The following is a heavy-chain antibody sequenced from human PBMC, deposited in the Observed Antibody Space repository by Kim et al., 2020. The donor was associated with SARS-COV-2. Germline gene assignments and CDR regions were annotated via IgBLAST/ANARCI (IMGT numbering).Heavy chain of an antibody. Sequence: GGSLRLSCAASGFTFSSYSMNWVRQAPGKGLEWASYISSSSSNIYYADSVKGRFTISRDNTKNSLYLQMNSLRAEDTAVYYCARAVGDVWWSYRHNWFDLWGQGTMVTVSS. CDR3: ARAVGDVWWSYRHNWFDL. CDR2: ISSSSSNI. CDR1: GFTFSSYS. V-gene: IGHV3-48*01. D-gene: IGHD3-16*02. J-gene: IGHJ5*02.